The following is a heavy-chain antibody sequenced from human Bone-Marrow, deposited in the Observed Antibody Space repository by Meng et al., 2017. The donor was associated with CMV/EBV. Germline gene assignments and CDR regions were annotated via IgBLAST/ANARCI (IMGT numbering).Heavy chain of an antibody. J-gene: IGHJ4*02. V-gene: IGHV3-74*01. CDR2: ISGNGRTT. CDR3: TRWHSGSNFDL. CDR1: GFLFTDYW. D-gene: IGHD1-26*01. Sequence: GGSLRLSCAASGFLFTDYWMHWVRQAPGKGLVWVSRISGNGRTTNYADSVKGRFLISRDNTKNTVYLQMNSLSAEDTAVYYCTRWHSGSNFDLWGQGTLVTVSS.